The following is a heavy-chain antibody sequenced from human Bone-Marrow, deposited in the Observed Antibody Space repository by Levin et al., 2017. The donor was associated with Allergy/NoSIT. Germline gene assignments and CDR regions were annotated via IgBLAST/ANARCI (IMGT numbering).Heavy chain of an antibody. D-gene: IGHD6-19*01. Sequence: GGSLRLSCAASGFTFSSYGMHWVRQAPGKGLEWVAVIWYDGSNKYYADSVKGRFTISRDNSKNTLSLQMNSLRAEDTAVYYCAGGSDWYPNWYFDVWGRGTLVTVSS. CDR2: IWYDGSNK. CDR1: GFTFSSYG. CDR3: AGGSDWYPNWYFDV. V-gene: IGHV3-33*01. J-gene: IGHJ2*01.